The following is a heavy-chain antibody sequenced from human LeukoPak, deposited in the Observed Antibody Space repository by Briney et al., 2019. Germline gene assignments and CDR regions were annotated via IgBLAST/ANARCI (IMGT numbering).Heavy chain of an antibody. CDR2: ISYDGSNK. V-gene: IGHV3-30*03. Sequence: SGGSLRLSCAASGFTFSSYGMHWVRQAPGKGLEWVAVISYDGSNKYYADSVKGRFTISRDNSKNTLYLQMNSLRAEDTAVYYCARDLYDYVWGSYLQGDAFDIWGQGTMVTVSS. CDR1: GFTFSSYG. D-gene: IGHD3-16*02. CDR3: ARDLYDYVWGSYLQGDAFDI. J-gene: IGHJ3*02.